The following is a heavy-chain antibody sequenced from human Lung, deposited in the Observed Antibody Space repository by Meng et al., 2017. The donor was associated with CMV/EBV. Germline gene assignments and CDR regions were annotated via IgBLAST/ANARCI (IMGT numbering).Heavy chain of an antibody. CDR3: AKDLAKTKRGFRYVLDWFEP. D-gene: IGHD5-12*01. Sequence: ESXKISXVASGFTFSDFAMTWVRQAPGKGLEWVSTITGSGDSTYLADSVKGRFTISRVNSKNTLYLQMSSLRADDTAIYYCAKDLAKTKRGFRYVLDWFEPWGQGTXVTVSS. CDR2: ITGSGDST. J-gene: IGHJ5*01. V-gene: IGHV3-23*01. CDR1: GFTFSDFA.